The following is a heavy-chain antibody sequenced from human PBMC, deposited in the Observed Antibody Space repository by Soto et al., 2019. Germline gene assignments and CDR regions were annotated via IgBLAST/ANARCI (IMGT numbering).Heavy chain of an antibody. CDR1: GGSISSYY. CDR3: ARDGGSGWYGDFDY. V-gene: IGHV4-59*01. CDR2: IYYSGST. Sequence: LSLTCTVSGGSISSYYWSWIRQPPGKGLEWIGYIYYSGSTNYNPSLKSRVTISVDTSKNQFSLKLSSVTAADTAVYYCARDGGSGWYGDFDYWGQGTLVTVSS. D-gene: IGHD6-19*01. J-gene: IGHJ4*02.